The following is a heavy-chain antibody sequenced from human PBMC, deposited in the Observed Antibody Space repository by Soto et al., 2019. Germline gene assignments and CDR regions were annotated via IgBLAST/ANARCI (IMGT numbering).Heavy chain of an antibody. CDR1: GYIFTNYW. V-gene: IGHV5-51*01. CDR2: IYPGDSDT. CDR3: ATETRWGLAQRDAFDI. Sequence: PGESLKICCKGSGYIFTNYWIGWVRQMPGKGLEWMGIIYPGDSDTRYSPSFQGQVTISADNSITTAYLQWRSLKASDTAIFYCATETRWGLAQRDAFDIWGQGTMVTVSS. D-gene: IGHD1-26*01. J-gene: IGHJ3*02.